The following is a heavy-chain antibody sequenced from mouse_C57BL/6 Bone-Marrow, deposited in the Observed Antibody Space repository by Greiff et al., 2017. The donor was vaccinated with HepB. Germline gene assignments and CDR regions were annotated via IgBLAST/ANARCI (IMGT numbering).Heavy chain of an antibody. J-gene: IGHJ2*01. D-gene: IGHD2-5*01. CDR2: IYPRSGNT. V-gene: IGHV1-81*01. CDR3: ARTHYYSNYVVTIVGDY. Sequence: QVQLQQSGAELARPGASVKLSCKASGYTFTSYGISWVKQRTGQGLEWIGEIYPRSGNTYYNEKFKGKATLTADKSSSTAYMELRSLTSEVSAVYFCARTHYYSNYVVTIVGDYWGQGTTLTVSS. CDR1: GYTFTSYG.